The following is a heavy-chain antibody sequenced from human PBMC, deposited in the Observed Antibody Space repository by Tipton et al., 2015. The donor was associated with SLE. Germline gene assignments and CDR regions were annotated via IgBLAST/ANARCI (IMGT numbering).Heavy chain of an antibody. Sequence: TLSLTCTVSGVSTSSGGYFWNWIRHYPGKGLEWIGSIHHSGTTHYNPSLKSRVTLAVDTSKNQFSLKLSVVTAADTAVYFCARERDCGSDCFGSYYYYMDVWGKGTTVIVSS. D-gene: IGHD2-21*01. CDR3: ARERDCGSDCFGSYYYYMDV. CDR1: GVSTSSGGYF. J-gene: IGHJ6*03. V-gene: IGHV4-31*03. CDR2: IHHSGTT.